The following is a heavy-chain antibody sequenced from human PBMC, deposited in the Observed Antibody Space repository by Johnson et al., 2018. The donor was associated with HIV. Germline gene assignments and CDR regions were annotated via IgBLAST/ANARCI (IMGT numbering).Heavy chain of an antibody. J-gene: IGHJ3*02. CDR3: TRDAKLRPLDGPDDAFDI. D-gene: IGHD2-2*03. V-gene: IGHV3-15*01. Sequence: EVQLVESGGGVVQPGRSLRLSCAASGFTFSSYAMHWVRQAPGKGLEWVGRIKSKTDGGTTDYAAPVKGRFTISRDDSKNMLYLQMNSLKTEDTAVYYCTRDAKLRPLDGPDDAFDIWGQGTMVTVSS. CDR1: GFTFSSYA. CDR2: IKSKTDGGTT.